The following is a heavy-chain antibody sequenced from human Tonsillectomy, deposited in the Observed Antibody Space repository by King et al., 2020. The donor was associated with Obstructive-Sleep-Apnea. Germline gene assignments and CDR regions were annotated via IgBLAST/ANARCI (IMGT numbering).Heavy chain of an antibody. CDR2: IHYTGTV. Sequence: VQLQESGPGLVKPAETLSLTCTVSGASINSHYWSWIRQTPGKGLEWIGDIHYTGTVAYNAALKSRVSISLDTSKNQFSLSLPSVTTADTALYYGAREISVVDEFSSQTWGPAYIERWRPGPQVTVFS. CDR1: GASINSHY. J-gene: IGHJ4*02. V-gene: IGHV4-59*11. D-gene: IGHD3-16*01. CDR3: AREISVVDEFSSQTWGPAYIER.